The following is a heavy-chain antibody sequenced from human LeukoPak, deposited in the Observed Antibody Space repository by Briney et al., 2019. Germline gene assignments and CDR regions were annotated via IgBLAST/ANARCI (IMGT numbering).Heavy chain of an antibody. D-gene: IGHD6-19*01. CDR1: GFTFSSYS. Sequence: GGSLRLSCAASGFTFSSYSMNWVRQAPGKGLEWVSSISSSSSYIYYADSVKGRFTISRDNAKNSPYLQMNSLRAEDTAVYYCARDRKYSSGWYGLGDYWGQGTLVTVSS. CDR3: ARDRKYSSGWYGLGDY. V-gene: IGHV3-21*01. J-gene: IGHJ4*02. CDR2: ISSSSSYI.